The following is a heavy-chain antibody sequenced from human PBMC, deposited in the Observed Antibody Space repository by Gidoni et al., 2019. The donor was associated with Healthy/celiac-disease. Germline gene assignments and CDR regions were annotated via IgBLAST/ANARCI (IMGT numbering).Heavy chain of an antibody. J-gene: IGHJ5*02. CDR2: IYYSGGT. V-gene: IGHV4-31*03. D-gene: IGHD5-12*01. CDR3: ATQTDVLATAGVDP. CDR1: VGSISSGGYY. Sequence: QVQLQESGPGLVKPSQTLSLPCTFPVGSISSGGYYWSWFRQHPGKGLEWIGYIYYSGGTYYNPSLKSRVTISVDTSKNQFSLKLSSVTAADTAVYYCATQTDVLATAGVDPWGQGTLVTVSS.